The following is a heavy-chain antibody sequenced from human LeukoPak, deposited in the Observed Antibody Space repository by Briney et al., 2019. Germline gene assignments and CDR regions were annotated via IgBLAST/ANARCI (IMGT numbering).Heavy chain of an antibody. Sequence: ASVKVSCKASGYTFTSYGISWVRQAPGQGLEWMGWISAYNGNTNYAQKLQGRVTMTTDTSTSTAYMELRSLRSEDTAVYYCARRDYYDSESYPYYYHNYMDVWGKGTTLTISS. CDR2: ISAYNGNT. J-gene: IGHJ6*03. D-gene: IGHD3-10*01. CDR3: ARRDYYDSESYPYYYHNYMDV. V-gene: IGHV1-18*01. CDR1: GYTFTSYG.